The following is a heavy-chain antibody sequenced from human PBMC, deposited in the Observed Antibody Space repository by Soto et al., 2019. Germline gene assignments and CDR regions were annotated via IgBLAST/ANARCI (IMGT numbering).Heavy chain of an antibody. D-gene: IGHD4-17*01. CDR1: GGSMSKFY. CDR3: VRDGSKTLRDCFDP. Sequence: SGTLSLTSSVPGGSMSKFYWGWIRKTAGKGLEWMGRVYATGTSDYNPSLRSRIAMSVDISKKTFSMRLRYVTAADTGVYYCVRDGSKTLRDCFDPWGQGILGTVS. J-gene: IGHJ5*02. CDR2: VYATGTS. V-gene: IGHV4-4*07.